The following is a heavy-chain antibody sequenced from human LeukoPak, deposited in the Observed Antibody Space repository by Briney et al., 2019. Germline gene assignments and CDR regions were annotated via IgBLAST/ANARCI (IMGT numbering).Heavy chain of an antibody. J-gene: IGHJ4*02. CDR1: GFTFAIYA. CDR2: ISYDGNNQ. V-gene: IGHV3-30-3*01. Sequence: GRSLRLSCAASGFTFAIYAMHWVRDAPGKGVEYVSDISYDGNNQYYADSVKGRFTISRDNSKNTLYLQMNSLRAEDTAVYYCARDLVGGWDDSSGYYYGYFDYWGQGTLVTVSS. CDR3: ARDLVGGWDDSSGYYYGYFDY. D-gene: IGHD3-22*01.